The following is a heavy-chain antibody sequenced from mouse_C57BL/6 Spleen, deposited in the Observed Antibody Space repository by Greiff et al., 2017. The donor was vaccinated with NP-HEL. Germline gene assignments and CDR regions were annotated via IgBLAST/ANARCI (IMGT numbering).Heavy chain of an antibody. CDR2: IDPSDSYT. J-gene: IGHJ1*03. CDR3: AGYYYGSYWYFDV. Sequence: QVQLQQPGAELVMPGASVKLSCKASGYTFTSYWMHWVKQRPGQGLEWIGEIDPSDSYTNYNQKFKGKSTLTVDKSSSTAYMQLSSLTSEDSAVYYCAGYYYGSYWYFDVWGTGTTVTVSS. D-gene: IGHD1-1*01. CDR1: GYTFTSYW. V-gene: IGHV1-69*01.